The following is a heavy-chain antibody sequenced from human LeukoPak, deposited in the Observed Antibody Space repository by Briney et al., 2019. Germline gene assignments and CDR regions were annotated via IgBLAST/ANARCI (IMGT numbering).Heavy chain of an antibody. J-gene: IGHJ4*02. CDR3: AREGWGYYFDF. CDR1: GGSISDYY. CDR2: IYYSGTT. D-gene: IGHD7-27*01. V-gene: IGHV4-59*01. Sequence: PSETLSLTCTVSGGSISDYYWSWIRQPPGKGLEWIGYIYYSGTTNYNPSLKSRVTISVDTSKNQFSLKLSSVTAADTAVYYCAREGWGYYFDFWGQGTLVTVSS.